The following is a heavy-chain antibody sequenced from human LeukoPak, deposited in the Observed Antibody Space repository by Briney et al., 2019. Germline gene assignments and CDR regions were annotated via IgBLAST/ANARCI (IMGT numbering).Heavy chain of an antibody. D-gene: IGHD4-17*01. Sequence: GGSLRLSCAASGLTVSSNSMSWVRQAPGKGLEWVSAIIGSGGSTFYADSVKGRFTISRDNSKNTLYLQIDSLRAEDTAVYYCAKGTTVTQYYFDYWGQGTLVTVSS. V-gene: IGHV3-23*01. CDR3: AKGTTVTQYYFDY. CDR2: IIGSGGST. J-gene: IGHJ4*02. CDR1: GLTVSSNS.